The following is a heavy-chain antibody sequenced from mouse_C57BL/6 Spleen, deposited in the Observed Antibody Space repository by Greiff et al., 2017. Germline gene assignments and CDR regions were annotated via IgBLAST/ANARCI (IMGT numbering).Heavy chain of an antibody. CDR3: ARAQGSNYVFPMDY. CDR2: ILPGRGST. D-gene: IGHD2-5*01. CDR1: GYTFTGYW. V-gene: IGHV1-9*01. J-gene: IGHJ4*01. Sequence: QVQLQQSGAELMKPGASVKLSCKATGYTFTGYWIEWVKQRPGHGLEWIGEILPGRGSTNYNEKFKGKATFTADTSSNTAYMQLSSLTTEYSAIYYCARAQGSNYVFPMDYWGQGTSGTVSS.